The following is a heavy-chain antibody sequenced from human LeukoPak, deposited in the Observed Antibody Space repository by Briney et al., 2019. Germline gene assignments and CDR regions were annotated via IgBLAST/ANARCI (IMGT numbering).Heavy chain of an antibody. V-gene: IGHV4-34*01. CDR1: GGSFSGYY. CDR3: ARGYSSSWYRFDY. Sequence: SETLSLTCAVYGGSFSGYYWSWIRQPPGKGLEWIGEINHSGSTNYNPSLKSRVTISVDTSKNQFSLKLSSVTAADTAVYYCARGYSSSWYRFDYWGQGTLVTVSS. J-gene: IGHJ4*02. D-gene: IGHD6-13*01. CDR2: INHSGST.